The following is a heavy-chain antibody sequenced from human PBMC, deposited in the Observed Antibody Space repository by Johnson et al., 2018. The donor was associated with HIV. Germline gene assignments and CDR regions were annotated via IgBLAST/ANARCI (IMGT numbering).Heavy chain of an antibody. V-gene: IGHV3-7*05. J-gene: IGHJ3*02. Sequence: EVQLVESGGGVVQPGRSLRLSCAGSGFTFDDHGMSWVRQAPGKGLEWVANIKQDGSEKYYVDSVKGRFTISRDNAKNSLYLQMNSLRAEDTAVYYCTTEKWATAIVVVPAAWTGDAFDIWGQGTMVTVSS. D-gene: IGHD2-2*01. CDR1: GFTFDDHG. CDR2: IKQDGSEK. CDR3: TTEKWATAIVVVPAAWTGDAFDI.